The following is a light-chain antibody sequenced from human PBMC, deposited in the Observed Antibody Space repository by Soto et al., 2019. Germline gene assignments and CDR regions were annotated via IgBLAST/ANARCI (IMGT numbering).Light chain of an antibody. Sequence: QSVLTQPPSASWSPGQEVTISCTGTSSDVGVYNYVSWYQQHPGKAPTLIIYEVNKLPSGVPDRFSGSKSGNTASLIVSGLQAEDEADYYCGSYAGSSNFVFGGGTKLTVL. CDR2: EVN. V-gene: IGLV2-8*01. CDR3: GSYAGSSNFV. CDR1: SSDVGVYNY. J-gene: IGLJ2*01.